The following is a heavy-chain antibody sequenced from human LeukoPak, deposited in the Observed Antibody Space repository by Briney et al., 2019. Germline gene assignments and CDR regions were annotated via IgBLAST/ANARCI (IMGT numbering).Heavy chain of an antibody. Sequence: GGSLRLSCAASGFTFSSYSMNWVRQAPGKGLEWVSSISSSSSYIYYADSVKGRFTISRDNAKNSLYLQMNSLRAEDTAVYHCAREAVAGTEGPHDAFDIWGQGTMVTVSS. CDR3: AREAVAGTEGPHDAFDI. CDR1: GFTFSSYS. CDR2: ISSSSSYI. V-gene: IGHV3-21*01. J-gene: IGHJ3*02. D-gene: IGHD6-19*01.